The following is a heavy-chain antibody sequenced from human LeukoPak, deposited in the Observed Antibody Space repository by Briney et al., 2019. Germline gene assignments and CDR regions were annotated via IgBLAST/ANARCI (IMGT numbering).Heavy chain of an antibody. J-gene: IGHJ4*02. CDR2: ISGSGGST. V-gene: IGHV3-23*01. D-gene: IGHD3-22*01. Sequence: PGGSLRLSCAASGFTFSSYAMSWVRQAPGKGMEWVSAISGSGGSTYYADSVKGRFTISRDNSKNTLYLQMNSLRAEDTAVYYCAKLPTYYYDSSGYQDYWGQGTLVTVSS. CDR3: AKLPTYYYDSSGYQDY. CDR1: GFTFSSYA.